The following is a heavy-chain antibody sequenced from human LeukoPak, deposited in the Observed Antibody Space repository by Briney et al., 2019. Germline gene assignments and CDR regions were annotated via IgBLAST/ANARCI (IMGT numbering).Heavy chain of an antibody. CDR2: ISYDGSNK. Sequence: GGSLRLSCAASGFTFSSYAMHWVRQAPGKGLEWVAVISYDGSNKYYADSVKGRFTISRDNSKSTLYLQMNSLRAEDTAVYYCAKDRYSSAYYFDYWGQGTLVTVSS. CDR1: GFTFSSYA. V-gene: IGHV3-30-3*01. J-gene: IGHJ4*02. CDR3: AKDRYSSAYYFDY. D-gene: IGHD5-18*01.